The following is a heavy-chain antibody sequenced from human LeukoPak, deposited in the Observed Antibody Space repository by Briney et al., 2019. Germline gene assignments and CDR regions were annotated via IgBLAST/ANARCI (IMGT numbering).Heavy chain of an antibody. Sequence: SETLSLTCTVSGGSISSHYYWIWIRQPPGKGLEWIGSIYYSGSTYYNPSLKSRVAISVDTSKNQFSLKLTSLTAAETAVYYCARQYGSGSAYTPVVDLWGQGTLVTVSS. CDR2: IYYSGST. J-gene: IGHJ4*02. CDR3: ARQYGSGSAYTPVVDL. D-gene: IGHD3-10*01. V-gene: IGHV4-39*01. CDR1: GGSISSHYY.